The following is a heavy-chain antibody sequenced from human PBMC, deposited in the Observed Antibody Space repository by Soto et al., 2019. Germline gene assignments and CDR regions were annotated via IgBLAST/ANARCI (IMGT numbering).Heavy chain of an antibody. V-gene: IGHV4-31*03. D-gene: IGHD2-2*01. J-gene: IGHJ6*02. CDR2: INYSWST. Sequence: QVQLQESGPGLVKPSQTLSLTCTVSGGSISSGGYYWSWIRQHPGKGLEWIGYINYSWSTYYNPSLKGRVNRSVDTSNIQFSLKISYVTASDTAVYYCAREVRRSSSNSSWTRSINYYYAGMYVWGQGTTVTVSS. CDR3: AREVRRSSSNSSWTRSINYYYAGMYV. CDR1: GGSISSGGYY.